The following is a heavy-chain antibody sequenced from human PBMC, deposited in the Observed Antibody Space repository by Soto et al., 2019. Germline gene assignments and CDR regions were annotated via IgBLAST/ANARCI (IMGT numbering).Heavy chain of an antibody. D-gene: IGHD3-16*02. CDR2: VYYSGNT. J-gene: IGHJ3*02. Sequence: SETLSLTCTVSGGSINTYYWSWIRQPPGKGLEWIGYVYYSGNTNYNPSLKSRVTISIDTSKNQFSLNLRSVTAADTAVHYCARGHLRVIVLFDIWGQGTMVTVSS. V-gene: IGHV4-59*01. CDR3: ARGHLRVIVLFDI. CDR1: GGSINTYY.